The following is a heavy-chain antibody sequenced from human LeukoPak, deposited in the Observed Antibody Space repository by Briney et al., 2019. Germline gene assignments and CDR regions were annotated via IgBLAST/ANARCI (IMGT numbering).Heavy chain of an antibody. CDR1: GFNFNNSA. Sequence: PGGSLRLSCAASGFNFNNSAMTGVRQPPGKGLEGVSVISGSGGRIYYADSVQGRFTISRDASKSTLYLQMNSLRVEDTALYFCARVVDYVELVVVVTGGWFDPWGQGTQVTVSS. CDR2: ISGSGGRI. CDR3: ARVVDYVELVVVVTGGWFDP. D-gene: IGHD2-8*02. J-gene: IGHJ5*02. V-gene: IGHV3-23*01.